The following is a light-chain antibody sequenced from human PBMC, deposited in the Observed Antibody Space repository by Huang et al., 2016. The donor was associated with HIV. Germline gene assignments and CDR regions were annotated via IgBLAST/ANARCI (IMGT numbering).Light chain of an antibody. CDR3: QQYDSSPAP. V-gene: IGKV3-20*01. Sequence: EIVLTQSPGTLSLSPGERATPSCRASQIVSTNYLAWYRQRPGQAPWLLIYGASSRATGIAYRFSGCWCGTYFNLTISRRAPEDFAVYYCQQYDSSPAPFGQGTKLEIK. CDR2: GAS. CDR1: QIVSTNY. J-gene: IGKJ2*01.